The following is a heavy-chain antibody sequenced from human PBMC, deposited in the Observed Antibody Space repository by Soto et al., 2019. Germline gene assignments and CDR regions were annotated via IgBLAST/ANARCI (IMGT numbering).Heavy chain of an antibody. J-gene: IGHJ4*02. CDR3: ARPTPYCSRTSCYQYFDY. D-gene: IGHD2-2*01. Sequence: GGSLRLSCAASGFTFSDYYMSWIRQAPGKGLEWVSYISSSGSTIYYADSVKGRFTISRDHAKNSLYLQMNSLRAEDTAVYYCARPTPYCSRTSCYQYFDYWGQETLHTISS. V-gene: IGHV3-11*01. CDR1: GFTFSDYY. CDR2: ISSSGSTI.